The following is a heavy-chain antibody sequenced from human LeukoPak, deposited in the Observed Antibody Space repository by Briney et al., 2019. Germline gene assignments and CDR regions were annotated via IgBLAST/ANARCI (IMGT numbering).Heavy chain of an antibody. CDR1: GFTFSSYA. J-gene: IGHJ6*02. CDR3: AKGRDTYQYGIDV. V-gene: IGHV3-30*02. Sequence: PGGSLRLSCAASGFTFSSYAMQWVRQAPGKGLEWVAFILYGGSNKYYADSVKGRFTISRDNSKNTLYLQMNSLTAEDTAVYYCAKGRDTYQYGIDVWGQGTTVTVSS. CDR2: ILYGGSNK.